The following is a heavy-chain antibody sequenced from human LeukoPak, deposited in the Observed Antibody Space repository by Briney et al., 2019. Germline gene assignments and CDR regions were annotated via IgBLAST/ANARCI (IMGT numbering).Heavy chain of an antibody. CDR1: GFTFSNYA. V-gene: IGHV3-23*01. J-gene: IGHJ4*02. CDR2: ISGSGGST. CDR3: AKEHFGYDYSSGWYFSFDY. D-gene: IGHD6-19*01. Sequence: AGGSLRRSCAASGFTFSNYAMNWVRQAPGKGLEWVSVISGSGGSTYYADSVKGRFTISRDNSKNTLYLQMNSLRAEDTAVYYCAKEHFGYDYSSGWYFSFDYWGQGTLVTVSS.